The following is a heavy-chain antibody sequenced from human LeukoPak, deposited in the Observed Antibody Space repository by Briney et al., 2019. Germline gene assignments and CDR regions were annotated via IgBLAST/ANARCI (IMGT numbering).Heavy chain of an antibody. CDR2: IYYSGST. D-gene: IGHD2-15*01. J-gene: IGHJ5*02. V-gene: IGHV4-39*01. Sequence: SETLSLTCTVSGGSISSSSYYWGWIRQPPGKGLEWIGSIYYSGSTYYNPSLKSRVTISVDTSKNQFSLKLSSVTAADSAVYYCARHDDIVVVVAAMRVGWFGPWGQGTLVTVSS. CDR3: ARHDDIVVVVAAMRVGWFGP. CDR1: GGSISSSSYY.